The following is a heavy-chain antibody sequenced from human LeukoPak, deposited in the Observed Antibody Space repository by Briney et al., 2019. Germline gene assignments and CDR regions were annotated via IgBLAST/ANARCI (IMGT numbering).Heavy chain of an antibody. D-gene: IGHD3-22*01. Sequence: SETLSLTCTVSGGSISSGGYYWSWIRQHPGKGLEWIGYIYYSGSTYYNPSLKSRVTISVDTSKNQFSLKLSSVTAADTAVYYCARDRGGGGDSSGYYSYYFGYWGQGTLVTVSS. CDR1: GGSISSGGYY. CDR3: ARDRGGGGDSSGYYSYYFGY. CDR2: IYYSGST. J-gene: IGHJ4*02. V-gene: IGHV4-31*03.